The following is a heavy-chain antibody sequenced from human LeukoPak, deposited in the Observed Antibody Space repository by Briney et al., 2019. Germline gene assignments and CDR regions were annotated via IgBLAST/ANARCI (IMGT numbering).Heavy chain of an antibody. V-gene: IGHV4-34*01. D-gene: IGHD3-16*02. J-gene: IGHJ4*02. CDR1: GGSFSGYY. CDR3: SYRGDDYVWGSYPHFDY. Sequence: SETLSLTCAVYGGSFSGYYWSWIRQPPGKGLEWIGEINHSGSTNYNPSLKSRVTISVDTSKNQFSLKLSSVTAADTAVYYCSYRGDDYVWGSYPHFDYWGQGTLVTVSS. CDR2: INHSGST.